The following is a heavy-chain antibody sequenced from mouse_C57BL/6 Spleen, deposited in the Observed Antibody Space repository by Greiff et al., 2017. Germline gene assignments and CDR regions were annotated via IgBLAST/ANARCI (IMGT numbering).Heavy chain of an antibody. CDR3: ARLDDYDERGLLNFDD. J-gene: IGHJ2*01. V-gene: IGHV1-9*01. CDR2: ILPGSGST. Sequence: VQLQQSGAELMKPGASVKLSCKATGYTFTGYWIEWVKQRPGHGLEWIGEILPGSGSTNYNEKFKGKATFTADTSSNTAYMQLSSLTTEDSAIYYGARLDDYDERGLLNFDDWGKGTTLTVSS. CDR1: GYTFTGYW. D-gene: IGHD2-4*01.